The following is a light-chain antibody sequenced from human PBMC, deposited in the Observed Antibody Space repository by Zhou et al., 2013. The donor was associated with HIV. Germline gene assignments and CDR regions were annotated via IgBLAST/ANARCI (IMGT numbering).Light chain of an antibody. J-gene: IGKJ4*01. Sequence: EIVMTQSPATLSVSPGERATLSCKASQSVSSNLAWYQQKPGQAPRLLIYAVSTRFTGIPARFTGSGSGAEFTLTISSVQSEDFAVYYCQQRSNWPPVTFGGGTKVEIK. V-gene: IGKV3-15*01. CDR2: AVS. CDR3: QQRSNWPPVT. CDR1: QSVSSN.